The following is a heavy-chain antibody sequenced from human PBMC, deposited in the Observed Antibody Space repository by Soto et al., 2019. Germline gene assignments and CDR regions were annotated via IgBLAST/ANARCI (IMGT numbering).Heavy chain of an antibody. J-gene: IGHJ4*02. D-gene: IGHD1-7*01. Sequence: PSETLSLTCAVSGGSFTSNNGWTWVRQPPGQGLEWIGEIYRTGSTNYNPPLKSRVTISLDKSENQFSLKVTSLTAADTAVYYCASRDPGTNVDYWGQGTLVTVSS. CDR3: ASRDPGTNVDY. V-gene: IGHV4-4*02. CDR2: IYRTGST. CDR1: GGSFTSNNG.